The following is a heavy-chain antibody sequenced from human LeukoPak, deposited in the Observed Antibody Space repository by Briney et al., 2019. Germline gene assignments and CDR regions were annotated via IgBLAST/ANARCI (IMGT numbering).Heavy chain of an antibody. J-gene: IGHJ4*02. V-gene: IGHV3-30*01. CDR2: ISYDGSNK. CDR1: GFTFSSYA. Sequence: PGRSLTLSCAASGFTFSSYAMHWVRQAPGNGLEWVAVISYDGSNKYYADSVKGRFTISRDNSKSTLYLQMNSLRAEDTAVYYCARDARGVVVAAATVWGQGTLVTVSS. CDR3: ARDARGVVVAAATV. D-gene: IGHD2-15*01.